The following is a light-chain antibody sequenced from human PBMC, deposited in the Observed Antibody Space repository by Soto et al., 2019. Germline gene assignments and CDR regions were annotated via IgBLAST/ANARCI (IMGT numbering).Light chain of an antibody. CDR3: QSYDSSLSGV. Sequence: QSVLTQPPSVSGAPGQRVTISCTGSSSNIGTGYDVQWYQQLPGTAPKLLIYGNSNRPSGVPDRFSGSKSGTSASLAITGLQAEDEADYYCQSYDSSLSGVFGGGTKLTVL. CDR2: GNS. J-gene: IGLJ2*01. V-gene: IGLV1-40*01. CDR1: SSNIGTGYD.